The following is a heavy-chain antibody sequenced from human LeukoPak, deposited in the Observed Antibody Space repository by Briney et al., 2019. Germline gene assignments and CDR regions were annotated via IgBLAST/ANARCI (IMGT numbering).Heavy chain of an antibody. J-gene: IGHJ5*02. V-gene: IGHV3-74*01. CDR2: IKEDGSIT. CDR1: GFTFSSYW. Sequence: AGGSLRLSCVASGFTFSSYWMTWVRQAPGKGLVWVSRIKEDGSITTYADSVKGRFTISRDNAKNTLYLQINSLSAEDTAVYYCAKSDWFDPWGQGTQVIVSS. CDR3: AKSDWFDP.